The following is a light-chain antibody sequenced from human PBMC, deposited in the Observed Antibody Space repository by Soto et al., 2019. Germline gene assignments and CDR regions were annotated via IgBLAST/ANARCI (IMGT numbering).Light chain of an antibody. CDR3: QRSYTTPYT. V-gene: IGKV1-39*01. CDR1: QRITTY. CDR2: TAA. J-gene: IGKJ2*01. Sequence: IHMTQSPSSLSASVGDRVTITCRASQRITTYLNWYQQKPGKAPKLLISTAATLQGGVPSRFSVSGSGTDFTLTITTLQTADSVTYFYQRSYTTPYTFGQGTNLEIK.